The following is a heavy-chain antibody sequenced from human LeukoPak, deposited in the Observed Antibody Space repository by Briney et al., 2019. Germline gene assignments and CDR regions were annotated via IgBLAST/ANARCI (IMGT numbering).Heavy chain of an antibody. CDR3: AKVRGVYCSSPSCYYYDS. CDR1: GFTFSSYA. Sequence: GGSLRLSCGASGFTFSSYAMSWVRQSPGRGLEWVAGVSPSGGRTLYADSVEGRFTISRDNSNDIVYLQLSSLRAEDSALYYCAKVRGVYCSSPSCYYYDSWGQGTPVTVSS. CDR2: VSPSGGRT. V-gene: IGHV3-23*01. J-gene: IGHJ4*02. D-gene: IGHD2-2*01.